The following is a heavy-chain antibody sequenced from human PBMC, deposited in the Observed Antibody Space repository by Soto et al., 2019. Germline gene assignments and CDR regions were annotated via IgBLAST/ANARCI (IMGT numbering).Heavy chain of an antibody. Sequence: SETLSLTCTVSGGSISSYYWSWIRQPPGKGLEWIGYIYYSGSTNYNPSLKSRVTISVDTSKNQFSLKLSSVTAADTAVYYCARDRSGNDLLWGQGTLVTVSS. J-gene: IGHJ4*02. CDR3: ARDRSGNDLL. CDR1: GGSISSYY. CDR2: IYYSGST. V-gene: IGHV4-59*12. D-gene: IGHD1-1*01.